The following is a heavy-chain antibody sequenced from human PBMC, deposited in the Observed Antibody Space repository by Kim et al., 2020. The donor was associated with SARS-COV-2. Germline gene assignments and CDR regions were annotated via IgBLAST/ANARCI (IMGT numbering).Heavy chain of an antibody. V-gene: IGHV4-34*01. CDR3: ARARDCSSTSCYDYYGMDV. D-gene: IGHD2-2*01. J-gene: IGHJ6*02. Sequence: RVTISVDTSKNQFSLKLSSVTAADTAVYYCARARDCSSTSCYDYYGMDVWGQGTTVTVSS.